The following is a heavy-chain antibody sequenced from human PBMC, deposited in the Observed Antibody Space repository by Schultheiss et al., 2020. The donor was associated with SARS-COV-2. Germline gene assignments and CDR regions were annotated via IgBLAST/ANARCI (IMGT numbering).Heavy chain of an antibody. V-gene: IGHV2-26*01. CDR3: AHFPRKSMAFDI. D-gene: IGHD1-14*01. CDR1: GGSISSYYW. CDR2: IFSNDEK. J-gene: IGHJ3*02. Sequence: TLSLTCTVSGGSISSYYWSWIRQPPGKALEWLAHIFSNDEKSYSTSLKSRLTITKDTSKNQVVLTMTNMDPVDTATYYCAHFPRKSMAFDIWGQGTMVTVSS.